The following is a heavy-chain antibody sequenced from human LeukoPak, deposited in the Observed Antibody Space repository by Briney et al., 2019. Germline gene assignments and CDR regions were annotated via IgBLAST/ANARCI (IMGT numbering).Heavy chain of an antibody. CDR1: GGSISSYY. CDR2: IYYSGST. Sequence: SEALSLTCTVSGGSISSYYWSWIRQPPGKGLEWIGYIYYSGSTNYNPSLKSRVTTSVDTSKNQFSLKLSSVTAADTAVYYCASHYYGSGSAFDYWGQGTLVTVSS. CDR3: ASHYYGSGSAFDY. V-gene: IGHV4-59*08. J-gene: IGHJ4*02. D-gene: IGHD3-10*01.